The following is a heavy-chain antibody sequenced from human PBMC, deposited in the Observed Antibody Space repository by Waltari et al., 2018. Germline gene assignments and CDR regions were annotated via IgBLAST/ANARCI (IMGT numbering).Heavy chain of an antibody. V-gene: IGHV4-31*03. CDR3: ARGDPGGNPLDY. Sequence: QVQLQESGPGLVKPSQTLSLTCTVSGGSISSGGYSWSWLRQHPGKGLEWIGYIYYSGSTYYNPSLKSRVTISVDTSKNQFSLKLSSVTAADTAVYYCARGDPGGNPLDYWGQGTLVTVSS. J-gene: IGHJ4*02. CDR1: GGSISSGGYS. CDR2: IYYSGST. D-gene: IGHD2-15*01.